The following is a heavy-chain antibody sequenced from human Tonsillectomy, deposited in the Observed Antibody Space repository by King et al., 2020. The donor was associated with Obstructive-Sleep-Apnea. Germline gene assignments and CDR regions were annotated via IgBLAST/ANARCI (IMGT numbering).Heavy chain of an antibody. CDR3: AKXXSXXYDSXXXGNXFDP. J-gene: IGHJ5*02. Sequence: VQLVESGGGLVQPGGSLRLSCAASGFTFSSYAMSWVRQAPGKGLEWVSAISGXXGSTYXAESVKGRFTISRDNSKNTLYMQMKSLRAEDTAVYFCAKXXSXXYDSXXXGNXFDPXXXGTLXXXXS. D-gene: IGHD3-22*01. V-gene: IGHV3-23*04. CDR2: ISGXXGST. CDR1: GFTFSSYA.